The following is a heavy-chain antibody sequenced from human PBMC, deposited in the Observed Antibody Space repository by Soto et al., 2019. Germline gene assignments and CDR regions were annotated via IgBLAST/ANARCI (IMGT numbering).Heavy chain of an antibody. CDR2: ISPADSDT. Sequence: GESLKISCRVSGFSFTNSWIAWVRQLPGQGLEWVGIISPADSDTNYSPSFQGHVTISADKSISTAYLQWSSLKASDTAMYYCARLAGDGYKWWGRGTLVTVSS. J-gene: IGHJ4*02. CDR3: ARLAGDGYKW. V-gene: IGHV5-51*01. D-gene: IGHD5-12*01. CDR1: GFSFTNSW.